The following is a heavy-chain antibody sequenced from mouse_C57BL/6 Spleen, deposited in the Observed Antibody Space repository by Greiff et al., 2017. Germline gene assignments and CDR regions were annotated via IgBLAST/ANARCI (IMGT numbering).Heavy chain of an antibody. D-gene: IGHD2-3*01. J-gene: IGHJ4*01. Sequence: GGGLVQPKGSLNLSCAASGFSFNTYAMNRVRQAPGKGLEWVARIRSKSNNYATYYDDSVKDRVTITRDDSESMLYLQMNNLKTEDTAMYYCVRRDDVVNDYAMDYWGQGTSLTVSS. CDR3: VRRDDVVNDYAMDY. CDR1: GFSFNTYA. V-gene: IGHV10-1*01. CDR2: IRSKSNNYAT.